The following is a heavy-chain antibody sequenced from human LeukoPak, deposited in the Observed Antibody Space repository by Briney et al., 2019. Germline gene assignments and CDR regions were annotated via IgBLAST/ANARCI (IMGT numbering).Heavy chain of an antibody. CDR1: GGTFSSYA. V-gene: IGHV1-69*13. Sequence: GASVKVSCKASGGTFSSYAISWVRQAPGQGLEWMGGIIPIFGTANYAQKFQGRVTITADESTSTAYMELSSLRSEDTAVYYCAVPRDFWSGYYFDYWGQGTLVTVSS. CDR3: AVPRDFWSGYYFDY. D-gene: IGHD3-3*01. CDR2: IIPIFGTA. J-gene: IGHJ4*02.